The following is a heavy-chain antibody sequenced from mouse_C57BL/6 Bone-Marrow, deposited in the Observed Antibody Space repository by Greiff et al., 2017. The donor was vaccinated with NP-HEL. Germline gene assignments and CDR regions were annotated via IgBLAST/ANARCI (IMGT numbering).Heavy chain of an antibody. V-gene: IGHV5-6*01. CDR3: ARPPTGFAMDY. Sequence: EVQRVESGGDLVKPGGSLKLSCAASGFTFSSYGMSWVRQTPDKRLEWVATISSGGSYTYYPDSVKGRFTISRDNAKNTLYLQMSSLKSEDTAMYYCARPPTGFAMDYWGQGTSVTVSS. D-gene: IGHD4-1*02. CDR2: ISSGGSYT. J-gene: IGHJ4*01. CDR1: GFTFSSYG.